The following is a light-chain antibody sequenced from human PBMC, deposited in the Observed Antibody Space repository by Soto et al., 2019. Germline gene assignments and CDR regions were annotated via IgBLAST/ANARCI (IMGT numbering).Light chain of an antibody. Sequence: EVVLTQSPATLSLSLGETATLSCGASEIVVNDYLVWYQQRPGLAPRLLIYDAFNRATGVPGRFSGSGSGTDFTLTITTVEPGDSGVYFCQQYGTSPWTFGRGTRLAVK. V-gene: IGKV3D-20*01. CDR1: EIVVNDY. CDR3: QQYGTSPWT. J-gene: IGKJ1*01. CDR2: DAF.